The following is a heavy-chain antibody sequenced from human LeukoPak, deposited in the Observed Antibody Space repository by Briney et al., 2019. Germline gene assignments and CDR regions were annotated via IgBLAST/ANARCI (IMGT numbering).Heavy chain of an antibody. CDR3: AKRGAYSPPY. J-gene: IGHJ4*02. Sequence: GGSLRLSCAASGFTFSSFAMSWIRQAPGKGLEWVSSIDKIGVGTYYADSVRGRFTISRDNSKNTLFLQMNSLRAEDTAVYYCAKRGAYSPPYWGQGTLVTVSS. CDR2: IDKIGVGT. CDR1: GFTFSSFA. V-gene: IGHV3-23*01. D-gene: IGHD5-18*01.